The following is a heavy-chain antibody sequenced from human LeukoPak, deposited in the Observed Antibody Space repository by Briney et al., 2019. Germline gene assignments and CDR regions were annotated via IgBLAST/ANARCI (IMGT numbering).Heavy chain of an antibody. Sequence: SETLSLTCTVSGGSISSFYWSWIRQPPGKGLEWIGYIYYSGSTNYNPSLKSRVTISVDTSKNQFSLKLSSVTAADTAVYYCARIGTYYDSSGYLYYFDYWGQGTLVTVSS. V-gene: IGHV4-59*01. CDR2: IYYSGST. J-gene: IGHJ4*02. D-gene: IGHD3-22*01. CDR3: ARIGTYYDSSGYLYYFDY. CDR1: GGSISSFY.